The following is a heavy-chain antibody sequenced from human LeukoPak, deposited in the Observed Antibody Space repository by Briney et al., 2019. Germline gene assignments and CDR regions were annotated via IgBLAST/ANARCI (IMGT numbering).Heavy chain of an antibody. CDR2: INPSGGST. V-gene: IGHV1-46*01. J-gene: IGHJ4*01. CDR1: GYTFTSYY. CDR3: ARNVGSGFDY. D-gene: IGHD2-15*01. Sequence: ASVKVSCKASGYTFTSYYMHWVRQAPGQGLEWMGFINPSGGSTRYAQKFLDRVTMTRDISTSTVYMELSSLRSEDTAVYYCARNVGSGFDYWGHGSLVTVSS.